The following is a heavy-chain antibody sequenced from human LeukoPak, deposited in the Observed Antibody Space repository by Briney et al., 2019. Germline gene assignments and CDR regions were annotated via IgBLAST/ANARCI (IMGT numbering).Heavy chain of an antibody. D-gene: IGHD6-6*01. CDR1: GGSISSGSYH. CDR2: IYTSGST. V-gene: IGHV4-61*02. J-gene: IGHJ4*02. CDR3: ARLKKVAARPVLS. Sequence: SETLSLTCTVSGGSISSGSYHWSWIRQPAGKGLEWIGRIYTSGSTNYNPSLKSRVTISGDTSKNQFSLRLSSVTAADTAVYYCARLKKVAARPVLSWGQGTLVTVSS.